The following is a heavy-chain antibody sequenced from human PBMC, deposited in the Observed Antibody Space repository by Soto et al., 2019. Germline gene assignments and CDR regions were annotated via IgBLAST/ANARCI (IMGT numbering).Heavy chain of an antibody. D-gene: IGHD4-17*01. J-gene: IGHJ4*02. CDR3: ARETTVTTFDY. CDR2: ISYDGSNK. V-gene: IGHV3-30-3*01. Sequence: QVQLVESVGGVVQPGRSLRLSCAASGFTFSSYAMHWVRQAPGKVLEWVAIISYDGSNKHYADSVKGRFTISRDNSKNTLYLQMNSLRAEDTAVYYCARETTVTTFDYWGQGTLVTVSS. CDR1: GFTFSSYA.